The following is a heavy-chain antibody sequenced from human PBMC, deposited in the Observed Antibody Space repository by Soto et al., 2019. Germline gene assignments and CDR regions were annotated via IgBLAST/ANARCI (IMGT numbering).Heavy chain of an antibody. V-gene: IGHV1-2*02. Sequence: AASVKVSCKASGYAFTGYFLHWVRQAPGQGLEWMGWIDPNSGDTNYAQKFQGRVTMTRDTSFSTAYMELSSLRSDDTAVYYCATRYSYVHFWGQGTLVTVSS. D-gene: IGHD5-18*01. CDR1: GYAFTGYF. CDR2: IDPNSGDT. CDR3: ATRYSYVHF. J-gene: IGHJ4*02.